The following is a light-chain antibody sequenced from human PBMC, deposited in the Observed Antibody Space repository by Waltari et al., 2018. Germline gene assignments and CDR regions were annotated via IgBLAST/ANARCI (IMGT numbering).Light chain of an antibody. Sequence: CKSSQSILYSSNNKNYLAWYQQKPGQPPKLLIYWASTRESGVPDRFSGSGSGTDFTLTISSLQAEDVAVYYCQQYYSTPQTFGQGTKVEIK. CDR2: WAS. J-gene: IGKJ1*01. CDR3: QQYYSTPQT. CDR1: QSILYSSNNKNY. V-gene: IGKV4-1*01.